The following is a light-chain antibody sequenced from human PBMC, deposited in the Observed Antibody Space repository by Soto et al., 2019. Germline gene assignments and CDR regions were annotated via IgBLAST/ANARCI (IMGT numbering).Light chain of an antibody. CDR3: LQDYDYPRT. J-gene: IGKJ1*01. CDR1: QGIRDE. V-gene: IGKV1-6*01. Sequence: IQMTQSPSSLSASVGDRVTITCRASQGIRDELGWYQQKAGKAPNLLISAASRLQSGVPSRFSGRGSGTDFTLTISSLQPEDFATYYCLQDYDYPRTFGQGTKVDIK. CDR2: AAS.